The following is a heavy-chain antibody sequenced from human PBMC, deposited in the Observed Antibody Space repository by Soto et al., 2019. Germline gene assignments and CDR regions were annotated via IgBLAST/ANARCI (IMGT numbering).Heavy chain of an antibody. CDR3: ARAVPAAPPAFDY. D-gene: IGHD2-2*01. CDR2: IYYSGST. J-gene: IGHJ4*02. V-gene: IGHV4-31*03. CDR1: GGSISSGDYY. Sequence: PSEILSLICTVSGGSISSGDYYWSWIRQHPGKGLEWIGYIYYSGSTYYNPSLKSRVAISVDTSKNQFSLKLSSVTAADTAVYYCARAVPAAPPAFDYWGQGTLVTVSS.